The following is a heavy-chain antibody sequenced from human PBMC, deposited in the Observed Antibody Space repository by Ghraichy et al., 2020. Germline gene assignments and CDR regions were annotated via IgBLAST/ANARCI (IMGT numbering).Heavy chain of an antibody. J-gene: IGHJ6*02. V-gene: IGHV3-66*01. D-gene: IGHD3-3*01. Sequence: GGSLRLSCAASGFTVSSNYMSWVRQAPGKGLEWVSVIYSGGSTYYADSVEGRFTISRDNSKNTLYLQMNSLRAEDTAAYYCARDRFWSEGRQNYYYGMDVWGHGPTLTGTS. CDR1: GFTVSSNY. CDR2: IYSGGST. CDR3: ARDRFWSEGRQNYYYGMDV.